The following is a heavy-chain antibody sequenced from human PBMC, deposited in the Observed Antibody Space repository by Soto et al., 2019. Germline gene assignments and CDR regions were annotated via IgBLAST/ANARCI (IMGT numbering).Heavy chain of an antibody. D-gene: IGHD2-8*01. CDR1: GLTFSDYY. CDR3: GRYARTPEL. J-gene: IGHJ4*02. V-gene: IGHV3-11*01. CDR2: ISSRGDIM. Sequence: QVQLVESGGGLVKPGGSLRLSCAASGLTFSDYYMSWVRQAPGKGLEYVSYISSRGDIMYYADSVKGRFTISRDNTRNSLFLHMNRLRAEDTAVYDCGRYARTPELWGQGTLVTVSS.